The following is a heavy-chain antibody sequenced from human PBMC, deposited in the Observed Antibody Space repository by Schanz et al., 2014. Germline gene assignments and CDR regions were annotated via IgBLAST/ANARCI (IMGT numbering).Heavy chain of an antibody. Sequence: EVQLVESGGGLVQPGRSLKLSCSASGFTFRNYALSWVRQAPGKGLAWVSAISGSGGSTYYADSVKGRFTISRDNSNHTLYLQMNSLRADDTAVYYCAKELYSGSHYGWFDPWGQGTLVTVSS. V-gene: IGHV3-23*04. CDR3: AKELYSGSHYGWFDP. CDR2: ISGSGGST. J-gene: IGHJ5*02. D-gene: IGHD1-26*01. CDR1: GFTFRNYA.